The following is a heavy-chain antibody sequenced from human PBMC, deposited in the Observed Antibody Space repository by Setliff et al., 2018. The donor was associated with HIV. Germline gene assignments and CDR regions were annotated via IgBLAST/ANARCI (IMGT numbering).Heavy chain of an antibody. CDR2: LYISGST. Sequence: SETLSLTCTVPGGSISSGNYYWSWIRQPAGKGLEWIGRLYISGSTNYNPSLKSRVTISVDASKKQFSLNLSSVTAADTAVYYCARSLRYFDWSLHYWGQGMLVTVSS. CDR1: GGSISSGNYY. CDR3: ARSLRYFDWSLHY. J-gene: IGHJ4*02. D-gene: IGHD3-9*01. V-gene: IGHV4-61*02.